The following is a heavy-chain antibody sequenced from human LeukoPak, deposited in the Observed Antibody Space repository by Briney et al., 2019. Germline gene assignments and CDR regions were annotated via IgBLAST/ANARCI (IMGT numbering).Heavy chain of an antibody. CDR3: ARALGYCSSTSCYLFDY. D-gene: IGHD2-2*01. CDR1: GYTFTSYD. CDR2: INPNSGGT. V-gene: IGHV1-2*02. J-gene: IGHJ4*02. Sequence: ASVKVSCKASGYTFTSYDINWVRQAPGQGLEWMGWINPNSGGTNYAQKFQGRVTMTRDTSISTAYMELSRLRSDDTAVYYCARALGYCSSTSCYLFDYWGQGTLVTVSS.